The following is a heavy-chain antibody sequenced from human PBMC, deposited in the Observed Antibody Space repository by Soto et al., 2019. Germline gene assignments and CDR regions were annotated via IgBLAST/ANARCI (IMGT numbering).Heavy chain of an antibody. CDR2: ISGSGGST. J-gene: IGHJ4*02. CDR1: GFTCSSYA. CDR3: AKDETRIWFGELLLVGTFDY. V-gene: IGHV3-23*01. Sequence: GGSLRLSCAASGFTCSSYAMSWVRQAPGKGLEWVSAISGSGGSTYYADSVKGRFTISRDNSKNTLYLQMNSLRAEDTAVYYCAKDETRIWFGELLLVGTFDYSGQGLLVTVSS. D-gene: IGHD3-10*01.